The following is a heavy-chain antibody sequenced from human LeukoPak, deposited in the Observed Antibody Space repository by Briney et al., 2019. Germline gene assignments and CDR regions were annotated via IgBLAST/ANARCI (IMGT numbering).Heavy chain of an antibody. V-gene: IGHV3-20*04. J-gene: IGHJ4*02. Sequence: PGGSLRLSCAASGFTFDDYGMSWVRQAPGKGLEWVSGINWNGGSTGYADSVKGRFTISRDNAKNSLYLQMNSLRDEDTAVYYCARGKYYDSSAQPFDYWGQGTLVTVSS. CDR2: INWNGGST. CDR3: ARGKYYDSSAQPFDY. D-gene: IGHD3-22*01. CDR1: GFTFDDYG.